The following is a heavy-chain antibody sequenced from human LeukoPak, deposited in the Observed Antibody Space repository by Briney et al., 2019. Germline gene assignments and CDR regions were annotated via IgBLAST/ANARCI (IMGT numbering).Heavy chain of an antibody. CDR2: INAGNGNT. J-gene: IGHJ6*04. V-gene: IGHV1-3*01. CDR3: ARKIDAMVRGVEDYGMDV. Sequence: ASVKVSCKASGYTFTSYAMHWVRQAPGQRLEWMGWINAGNGNTKYSQKFQGRVTITRDTSASTAYMELSSLRSEDTAVYYCARKIDAMVRGVEDYGMDVWGKGTTVTVSS. D-gene: IGHD3-10*01. CDR1: GYTFTSYA.